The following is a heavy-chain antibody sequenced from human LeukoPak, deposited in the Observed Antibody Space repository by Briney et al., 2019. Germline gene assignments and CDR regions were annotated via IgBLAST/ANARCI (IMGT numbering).Heavy chain of an antibody. CDR2: IKQDGSEK. J-gene: IGHJ4*02. Sequence: GGSLRLSCAASGFTFSSYWMSWVRQAPGKGLEWVANIKQDGSEKYYVDSVKGRFTISRDNAKNSLYLQMNSLRAEDTAVYYCARGAYYYDSSGCPYPYYFDYWGQGTLVTVSS. CDR3: ARGAYYYDSSGCPYPYYFDY. D-gene: IGHD3-22*01. V-gene: IGHV3-7*04. CDR1: GFTFSSYW.